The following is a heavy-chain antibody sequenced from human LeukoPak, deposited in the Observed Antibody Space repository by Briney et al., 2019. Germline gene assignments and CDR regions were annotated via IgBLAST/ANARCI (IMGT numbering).Heavy chain of an antibody. J-gene: IGHJ4*02. D-gene: IGHD2-15*01. CDR3: ARARVVDRRGYFDY. CDR2: IGGSDDT. V-gene: IGHV3-23*01. Sequence: GDSLRLSCVASGFTFSNYPMTWVCQFPGKGLQWVSTIGGSDDTYYADSVKGRFTISRDASKNTLYLQMHSLGAEDTAVYYCARARVVDRRGYFDYWGQGTLVTASS. CDR1: GFTFSNYP.